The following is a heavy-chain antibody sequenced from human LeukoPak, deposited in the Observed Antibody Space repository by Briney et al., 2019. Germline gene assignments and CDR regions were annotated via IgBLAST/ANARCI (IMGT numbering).Heavy chain of an antibody. D-gene: IGHD2-2*01. J-gene: IGHJ4*02. CDR1: GFTVSNNY. CDR2: IYSNGVT. V-gene: IGHV3-53*01. CDR3: AIEAQGCSITSCYFDS. Sequence: PGGSLRLSCAASGFTVSNNYMIWVRQAPGKGLEWVSLIYSNGVTNYADSVKGRFTISRDNSKNTLFLQMNSLRAEDTAVYYCAIEAQGCSITSCYFDSWGQGTLVTVSS.